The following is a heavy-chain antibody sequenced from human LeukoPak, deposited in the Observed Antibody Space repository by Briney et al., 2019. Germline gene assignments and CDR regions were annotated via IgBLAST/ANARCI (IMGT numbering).Heavy chain of an antibody. Sequence: GRSLRLSCKASGLPFSASGMHWVRQAPGKGLEWVAMIWSDGSKTYYADSVEGRFTISRDNSKNTVDLQMNRLGVDDTAVYYCARDNGERSLDHWGQGTLVTVSS. CDR1: GLPFSASG. CDR3: ARDNGERSLDH. D-gene: IGHD1-1*01. CDR2: IWSDGSKT. J-gene: IGHJ4*02. V-gene: IGHV3-33*01.